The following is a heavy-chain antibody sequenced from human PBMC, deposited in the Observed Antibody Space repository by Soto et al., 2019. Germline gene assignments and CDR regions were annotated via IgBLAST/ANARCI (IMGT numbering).Heavy chain of an antibody. CDR3: ARARQQQLVRKYYYYGMEV. J-gene: IGHJ6*02. D-gene: IGHD6-13*01. CDR2: IYYSGST. V-gene: IGHV4-59*01. Sequence: PSETLSLTCTVSGGSISSYYWSWIRQPPGKGLEWIGYIYYSGSTNYNPSLKSRVTISVDTSKNQFSLKLSSVTAADTAVYYCARARQQQLVRKYYYYGMEVWGQGTTVTVSS. CDR1: GGSISSYY.